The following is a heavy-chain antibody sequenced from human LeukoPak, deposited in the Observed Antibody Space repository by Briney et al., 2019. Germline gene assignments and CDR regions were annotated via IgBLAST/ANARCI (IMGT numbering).Heavy chain of an antibody. CDR2: IIPSGGRT. CDR1: GYTFTNYY. Sequence: GASVKVSCKASGYTFTNYYMHWVRQAPGQGLEWMGVIIPSGGRTGYAQKVQGRVTITRDTSTATVYMELSSLRSEDTAVYYCARGYNSGFDYWGQGTLVTVSS. J-gene: IGHJ4*02. CDR3: ARGYNSGFDY. V-gene: IGHV1-46*01. D-gene: IGHD6-19*01.